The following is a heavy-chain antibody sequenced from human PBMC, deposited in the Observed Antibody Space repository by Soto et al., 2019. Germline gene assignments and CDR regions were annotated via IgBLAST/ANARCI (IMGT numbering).Heavy chain of an antibody. J-gene: IGHJ4*02. V-gene: IGHV1-18*04. CDR1: GFSFSSYG. Sequence: QVQMVQSGAEVKKPGASVRVSCKASGFSFSSYGIGWVRQAPGQGLEWMGWISVDNGNRKYAQKIQGRVTMTTDTSTSTAYMDLRSLRSDDTALYYCARGYWENTFDYWGQGTLVIVSP. CDR2: ISVDNGNR. D-gene: IGHD1-26*01. CDR3: ARGYWENTFDY.